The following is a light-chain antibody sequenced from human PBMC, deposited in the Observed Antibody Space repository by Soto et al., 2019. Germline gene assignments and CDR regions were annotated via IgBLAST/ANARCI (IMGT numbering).Light chain of an antibody. J-gene: IGLJ1*01. V-gene: IGLV3-25*02. CDR3: LSADSSRLYV. CDR1: ELPKGY. Sequence: SYELTQPPSVSVSPGQTARITCSGDELPKGYAYWYQQKPGQAPLLVIYKDTERPSGIPERFSASSSGTTVTLTISGVQAEDEGDYYCLSADSSRLYVFGTGTKVTVL. CDR2: KDT.